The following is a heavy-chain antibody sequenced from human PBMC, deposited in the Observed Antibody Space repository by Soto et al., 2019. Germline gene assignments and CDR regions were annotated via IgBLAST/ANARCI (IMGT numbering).Heavy chain of an antibody. V-gene: IGHV4-59*01. J-gene: IGHJ6*03. CDR3: ARGGYDFWSGYYTPGGYYYMDV. D-gene: IGHD3-3*01. Sequence: SETLSLTCTVSGGSISSYYWSWIRQPPGKGLEWIGYIYYSGSTNYNPSLKSRVTISVDTSKNQFSLKLSSVTAADTAVYYCARGGYDFWSGYYTPGGYYYMDVWGKGTTVTVSS. CDR1: GGSISSYY. CDR2: IYYSGST.